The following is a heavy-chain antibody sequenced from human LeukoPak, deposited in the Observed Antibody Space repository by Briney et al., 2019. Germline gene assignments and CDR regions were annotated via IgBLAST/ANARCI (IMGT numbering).Heavy chain of an antibody. V-gene: IGHV3-48*03. CDR2: ISSSDSTI. CDR1: GFTFSSYE. J-gene: IGHJ4*02. CDR3: ARESNYDY. Sequence: GGSLRLSCAASGFTFSSYEMNWVRQAPGKGLEWVSYISSSDSTIYYADSLKGRFTISRDNSKNALYLQMNSLRAEDTAVYYCARESNYDYWGQGTVVTVSS.